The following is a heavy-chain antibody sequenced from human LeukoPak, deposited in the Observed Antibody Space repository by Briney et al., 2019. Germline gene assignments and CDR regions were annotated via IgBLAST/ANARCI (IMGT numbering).Heavy chain of an antibody. D-gene: IGHD3-10*01. CDR3: ARSLYSGGGHYYFDY. V-gene: IGHV4-59*01. CDR2: FYHSGDT. CDR1: GGPLSAYI. Sequence: SETLSLTCAVSGGPLSAYIWSWIRQTPGKGLEWIGYFYHSGDTRFSPSLTGRVTISLDTSKNQFSLKLTSVTTADPAVYYCARSLYSGGGHYYFDYWGQGIQVTVSS. J-gene: IGHJ4*02.